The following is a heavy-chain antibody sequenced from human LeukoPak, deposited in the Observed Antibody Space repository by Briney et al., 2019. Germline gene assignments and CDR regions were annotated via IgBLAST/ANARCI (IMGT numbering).Heavy chain of an antibody. J-gene: IGHJ4*02. Sequence: TGGSLRLSCTASGFTFSGYAMSWVRQAPGKGLEWVGFIRSKAYGGTTEYAASVKGRFTISRDDSKSIAYLQMNSLKTEDTAVYYCSYYDSSGYYPHFDYWGQGTLVTVSS. D-gene: IGHD3-22*01. CDR2: IRSKAYGGTT. V-gene: IGHV3-49*04. CDR3: SYYDSSGYYPHFDY. CDR1: GFTFSGYA.